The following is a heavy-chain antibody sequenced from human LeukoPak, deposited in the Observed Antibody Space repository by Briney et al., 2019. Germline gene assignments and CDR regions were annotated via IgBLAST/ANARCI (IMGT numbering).Heavy chain of an antibody. V-gene: IGHV3-74*03. J-gene: IGHJ6*04. CDR3: AELGITMIGGV. D-gene: IGHD3-10*02. CDR1: GFTFSTYT. Sequence: GDLRLSCAASGFTFSTYTIHWVRQVPGKGLMWVSRINNDGRSTTYADSVKGRFTISRDNAKNSLYLQMNSLRAEDTAVYYCAELGITMIGGVWGKGTTVTISS. CDR2: INNDGRST.